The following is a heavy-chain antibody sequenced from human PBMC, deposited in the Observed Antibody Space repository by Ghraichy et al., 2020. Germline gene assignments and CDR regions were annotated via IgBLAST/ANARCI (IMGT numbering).Heavy chain of an antibody. V-gene: IGHV3-21*01. Sequence: GGSLRLSCAASGFTVSRYSMNWVRQAPGKGLEWVSSISSRSDYIYYADSLKGRFTVSRDNADNSLFLQMNSLRAEDTAVYYCATTADYLYFDYWGQGTLVTVSS. CDR2: ISSRSDYI. D-gene: IGHD4-11*01. J-gene: IGHJ4*02. CDR3: ATTADYLYFDY. CDR1: GFTVSRYS.